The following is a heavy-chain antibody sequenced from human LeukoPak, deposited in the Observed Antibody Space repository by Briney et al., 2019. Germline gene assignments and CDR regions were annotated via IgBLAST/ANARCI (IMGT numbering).Heavy chain of an antibody. V-gene: IGHV3-23*01. J-gene: IGHJ4*02. CDR2: IRYNIENT. Sequence: GGSLRLSCAASGFTFSNYAMGWVRQAPGKGPEWVSSIRYNIENTHFADAVQGRFTISRDNSKNTLYLQMNSLRAEDTARYYCAKASTRDTGYYFDSWGQGTLVSVSS. CDR1: GFTFSNYA. CDR3: AKASTRDTGYYFDS. D-gene: IGHD3-9*01.